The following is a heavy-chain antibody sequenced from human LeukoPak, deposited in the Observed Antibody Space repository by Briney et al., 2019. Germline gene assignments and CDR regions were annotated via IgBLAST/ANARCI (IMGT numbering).Heavy chain of an antibody. V-gene: IGHV3-23*01. Sequence: GGSLRLSCAASGITFSSHAMSWVRQAPGKGLEWVSLISGSGGHTYYGDSVKGRFTISRDNSTNRLYLQMNSLRPEDTAVYYCAKGGAATMRDGYNYYYYYMEVWGRGTTVSVSS. J-gene: IGHJ6*03. D-gene: IGHD5-24*01. CDR3: AKGGAATMRDGYNYYYYYMEV. CDR2: ISGSGGHT. CDR1: GITFSSHA.